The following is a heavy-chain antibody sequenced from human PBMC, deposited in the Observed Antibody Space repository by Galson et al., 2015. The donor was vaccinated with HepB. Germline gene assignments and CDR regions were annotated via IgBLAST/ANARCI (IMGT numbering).Heavy chain of an antibody. CDR2: ISYDESKK. D-gene: IGHD3-16*01. CDR1: GFTFSSYG. Sequence: SLRLSCAASGFTFSSYGMHWVRQAPGKGLEWVALISYDESKKDYADSVKGRFAISRDTSKNTLYLQMYSLRVEDTAVYYCARALVRRLGAPLDVWGKGTTVTVSS. J-gene: IGHJ6*04. V-gene: IGHV3-30*03. CDR3: ARALVRRLGAPLDV.